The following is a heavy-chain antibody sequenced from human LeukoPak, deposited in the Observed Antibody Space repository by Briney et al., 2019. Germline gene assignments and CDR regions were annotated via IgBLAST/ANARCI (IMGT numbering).Heavy chain of an antibody. CDR2: IYYSGST. Sequence: PSETLSLTCTVSGGSISSGGYYWSWIRQHPGKGLEWIGYIYYSGSTYYNPSLKSRVTISVGTSKNQFSLKLSSVTAADTAVYYCAREGILGYCSSTSCYRIDCGMDVWGQGTTVTVPS. D-gene: IGHD2-2*02. CDR1: GGSISSGGYY. J-gene: IGHJ6*02. V-gene: IGHV4-31*03. CDR3: AREGILGYCSSTSCYRIDCGMDV.